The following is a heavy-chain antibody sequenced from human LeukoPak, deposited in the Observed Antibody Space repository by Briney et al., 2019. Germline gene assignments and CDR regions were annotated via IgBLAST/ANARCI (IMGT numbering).Heavy chain of an antibody. V-gene: IGHV1-2*02. Sequence: GASVKVSCKASGYTFTGYYMHWVRQAPGQGLEWMGWINPNSGGTNYAQKFQGRVTMTTDTSTSTAYMELRSLRSDDTAVYYCARAYCGGDCYRHDAFDIWGQGTMVTVSS. CDR3: ARAYCGGDCYRHDAFDI. J-gene: IGHJ3*02. CDR2: INPNSGGT. D-gene: IGHD2-21*02. CDR1: GYTFTGYY.